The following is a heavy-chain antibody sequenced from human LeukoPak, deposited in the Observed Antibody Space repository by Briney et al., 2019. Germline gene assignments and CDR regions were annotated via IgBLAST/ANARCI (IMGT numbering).Heavy chain of an antibody. V-gene: IGHV5-51*01. J-gene: IGHJ6*03. CDR3: ARHTSGDCSSTSSYSFQKNYYYYYMDV. CDR1: GYSFTSYW. D-gene: IGHD2-2*01. CDR2: IYPGDSDT. Sequence: GESLKISCKGSGYSFTSYWIGWVRQMPGKGLEWMGIIYPGDSDTRYSPSFQGQVTISADKSISTAYLQWSSLKASDTAMYYCARHTSGDCSSTSSYSFQKNYYYYYMDVWGKGTTVTVSS.